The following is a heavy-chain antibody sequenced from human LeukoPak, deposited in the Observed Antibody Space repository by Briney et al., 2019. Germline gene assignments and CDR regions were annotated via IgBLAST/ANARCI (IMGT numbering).Heavy chain of an antibody. J-gene: IGHJ4*02. Sequence: MASEPLSLTCTVSGGSLSSYYWSWIRQPPGKGLEWIGDIYYSGSTNYNPSLKSRVTISVDTSKKQFSLKLSSVTAADTAVYYCARLASGSYGPLTPFDYWGQGTLVTVSS. V-gene: IGHV4-59*08. CDR3: ARLASGSYGPLTPFDY. CDR1: GGSLSSYY. D-gene: IGHD1-26*01. CDR2: IYYSGST.